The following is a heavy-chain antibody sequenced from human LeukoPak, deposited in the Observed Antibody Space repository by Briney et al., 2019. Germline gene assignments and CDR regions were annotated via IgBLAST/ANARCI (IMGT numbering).Heavy chain of an antibody. CDR1: GFTFSSYG. CDR3: AKACIAAAGTPYYFDY. J-gene: IGHJ4*02. V-gene: IGHV3-30*18. CDR2: ISYDGSNK. D-gene: IGHD6-13*01. Sequence: GSLRLSCAASGFTFSSYGMHWVRQAPGKGLEWVAVISYDGSNKYYADSVKGRFTISRDNSKNTLYLQMNSLRAEDTAVYYCAKACIAAAGTPYYFDYWGQGTLVTVSS.